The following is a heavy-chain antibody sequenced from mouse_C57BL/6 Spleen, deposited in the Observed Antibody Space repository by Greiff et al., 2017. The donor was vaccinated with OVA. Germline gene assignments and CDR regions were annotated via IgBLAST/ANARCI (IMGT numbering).Heavy chain of an antibody. J-gene: IGHJ3*01. Sequence: VQLQQPGAELVKPGASVKLSCKASGYTFTSYWMQWVKQRPGQGLEWIGEIDPSDSYTNYNQKFKGKATLTLDTSSSTAYMQLRSLTSADSAVSYCARSPVPPWFAYWGQGTLVTVSA. CDR3: ARSPVPPWFAY. V-gene: IGHV1-50*01. CDR1: GYTFTSYW. CDR2: IDPSDSYT.